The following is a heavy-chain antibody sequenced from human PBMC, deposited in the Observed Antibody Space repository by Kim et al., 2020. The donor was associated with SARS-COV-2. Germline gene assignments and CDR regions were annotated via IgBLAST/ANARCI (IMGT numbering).Heavy chain of an antibody. CDR2: INDDGNFK. Sequence: GGSLRLSCAASGFTLSSYNMSWVRQAPGKGLEWVAQINDDGNFKNYVDSVRGRFTISKDRAKNSMSLQMNSLRVEDTAVYFCARDEAGFGELLFHWGQGILVTVSS. D-gene: IGHD3-16*02. CDR1: GFTLSSYN. V-gene: IGHV3-7*03. CDR3: ARDEAGFGELLFH. J-gene: IGHJ4*02.